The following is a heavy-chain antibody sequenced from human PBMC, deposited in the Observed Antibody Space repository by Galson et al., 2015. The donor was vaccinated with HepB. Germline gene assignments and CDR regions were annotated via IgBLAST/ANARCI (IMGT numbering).Heavy chain of an antibody. Sequence: SVKVSCKASGYTFTGYFMHWVRQAPGQGLEWMGWLNPNSGGTNYALKFQGRVTMTRDTSISTAYMELSRLRSDDTAVHYCAAVGGYTYGPGEYYGLDVWGQGTTVTVYS. J-gene: IGHJ6*02. D-gene: IGHD5-18*01. CDR2: LNPNSGGT. V-gene: IGHV1-2*02. CDR1: GYTFTGYF. CDR3: AAVGGYTYGPGEYYGLDV.